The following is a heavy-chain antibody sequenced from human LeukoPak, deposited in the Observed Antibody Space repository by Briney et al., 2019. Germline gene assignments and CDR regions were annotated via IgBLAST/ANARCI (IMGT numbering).Heavy chain of an antibody. D-gene: IGHD5-12*01. CDR3: ARDRGYSFGYFDY. J-gene: IGHJ4*02. V-gene: IGHV4-61*09. CDR1: GEFIINRSYY. CDR2: IYTSGAT. Sequence: PSETLSLTCTVSGEFIINRSYYWSWLRQPAGTQLEWIGHIYTSGATKYNPSLKSRVTISLDTSKNQFSLNVTSVTAADTAVYYCARDRGYSFGYFDYWGQGALVTVSS.